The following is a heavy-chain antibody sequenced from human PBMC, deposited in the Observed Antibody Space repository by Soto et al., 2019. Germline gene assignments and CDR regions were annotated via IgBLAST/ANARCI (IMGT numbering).Heavy chain of an antibody. Sequence: TLSLTCTVSGGSISSGGYYWSWIRQHPGKGLEWIGYIYYSGSTYYNPSLKSRVTISVDTSKNQFSLKLSSVTAADTAVYYCARGKPTITGTTSGRYYYYYYGMDVWGQGTTVTVSS. V-gene: IGHV4-31*03. CDR3: ARGKPTITGTTSGRYYYYYYGMDV. CDR1: GGSISSGGYY. CDR2: IYYSGST. D-gene: IGHD1-7*01. J-gene: IGHJ6*02.